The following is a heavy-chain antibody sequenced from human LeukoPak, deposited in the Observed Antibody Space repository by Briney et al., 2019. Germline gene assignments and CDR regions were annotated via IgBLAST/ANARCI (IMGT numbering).Heavy chain of an antibody. CDR2: IGTASDA. CDR3: AKDGGGASSSWYIYDYYYGMDV. D-gene: IGHD6-13*01. J-gene: IGHJ6*02. CDR1: GFAFSDYD. Sequence: PGGSLRLSCVASGFAFSDYDMHWVRQATGKGLEGVSAIGTASDAYYPGTVRGRLTVSRDNAKNSLYLQMNSLRAGDTAVYYCAKDGGGASSSWYIYDYYYGMDVSGQGTTVTVSS. V-gene: IGHV3-13*01.